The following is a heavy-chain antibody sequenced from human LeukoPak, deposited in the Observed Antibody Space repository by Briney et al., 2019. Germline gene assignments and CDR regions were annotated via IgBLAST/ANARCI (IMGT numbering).Heavy chain of an antibody. CDR1: GFSFNNFA. J-gene: IGHJ5*02. CDR3: AKSSYCTSSRWIDP. Sequence: GGSLRLSCEASGFSFNNFAMSWVRQAPGKGLEWVSVIGGDGGGKYYADSVKGRFTISRDNSKNTLYLQMSSLRAEDTAVYYCAKSSYCTSSRWIDPWGQGTLVTVSS. CDR2: IGGDGGGK. V-gene: IGHV3-23*01. D-gene: IGHD6-6*01.